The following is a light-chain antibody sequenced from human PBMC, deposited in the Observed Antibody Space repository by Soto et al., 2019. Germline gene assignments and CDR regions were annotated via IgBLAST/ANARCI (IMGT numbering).Light chain of an antibody. J-gene: IGLJ1*01. CDR3: SSYTSSTTYV. Sequence: QSVLTQPASVSGSPGQSITISCTGTGSDDGGYNHVSWYQQHPGKAPKLMIYEVRNRPSGVSNRFSGSKSGNTASLTISGLQAEDEADYYCSSYTSSTTYVFGTGTKLTVL. CDR2: EVR. CDR1: GSDDGGYNH. V-gene: IGLV2-14*01.